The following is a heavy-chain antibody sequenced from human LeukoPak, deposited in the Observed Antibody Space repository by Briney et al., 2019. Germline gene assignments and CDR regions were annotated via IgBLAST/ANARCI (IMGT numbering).Heavy chain of an antibody. CDR3: AKIVGATGGYFDY. D-gene: IGHD1-26*01. CDR2: ISYDGSNK. Sequence: GRSLRLSCAASGFTFSGYGMHWVRQAPGKGLEWVAVISYDGSNKYYADSVKGRFTISRDNSKNTLYLQMNSLRAEDTAVYYCAKIVGATGGYFDYWGQGTLVTVSS. V-gene: IGHV3-30*18. J-gene: IGHJ4*02. CDR1: GFTFSGYG.